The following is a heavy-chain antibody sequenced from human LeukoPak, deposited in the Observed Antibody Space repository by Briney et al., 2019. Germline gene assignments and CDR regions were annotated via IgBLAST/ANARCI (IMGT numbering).Heavy chain of an antibody. Sequence: SETLSLTCTVSGGSISSYYWSWIRQPPGKGLEWIGYIYYSGSTNYNPSLKSRVTISVDTSKNQFSLKLSSVTAADTAVYYCARWEIIVGSDTYSYGAIRAFDIWGQGTMVTVSS. CDR1: GGSISSYY. CDR3: ARWEIIVGSDTYSYGAIRAFDI. J-gene: IGHJ3*02. D-gene: IGHD5-18*01. V-gene: IGHV4-59*01. CDR2: IYYSGST.